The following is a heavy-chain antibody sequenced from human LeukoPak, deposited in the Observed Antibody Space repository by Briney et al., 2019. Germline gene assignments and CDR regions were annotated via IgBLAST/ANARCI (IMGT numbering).Heavy chain of an antibody. CDR3: ARDNPTYYDYVWGTPGPLDY. CDR2: INPNSGGT. CDR1: GYTFTGYY. D-gene: IGHD3-16*01. V-gene: IGHV1-2*02. J-gene: IGHJ4*02. Sequence: GASVKVSCKASGYTFTGYYMHWVRQAPGQGLEWMGWINPNSGGTNYAQKFQGRVTMTRDTSISTAYMELSRLRSDDTAVYYCARDNPTYYDYVWGTPGPLDYWGRGTLVTVSS.